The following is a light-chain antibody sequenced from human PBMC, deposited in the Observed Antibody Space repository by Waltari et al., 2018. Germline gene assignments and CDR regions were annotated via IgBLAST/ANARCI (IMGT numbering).Light chain of an antibody. CDR2: GSS. CDR1: QSVSSY. Sequence: EIVMTQSPATLSVSPGERAALSCRASQSVSSYLAWYQQKPGQAPRPLICGSSTRATGIPARFSGSGSVREFTLTIISLQSEDSAVYYCQQYSHWPPLTFGGGTKVEIK. V-gene: IGKV3-15*01. CDR3: QQYSHWPPLT. J-gene: IGKJ4*01.